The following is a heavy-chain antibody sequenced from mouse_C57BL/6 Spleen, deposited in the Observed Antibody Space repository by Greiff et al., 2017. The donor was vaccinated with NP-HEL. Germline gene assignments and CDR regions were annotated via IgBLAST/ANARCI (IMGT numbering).Heavy chain of an antibody. D-gene: IGHD1-1*01. CDR2: ISDGGSYT. V-gene: IGHV5-4*03. CDR3: ARAPITTVVEGFAY. J-gene: IGHJ3*01. CDR1: GFTFSSYA. Sequence: EVKLVESGGGLVKPGGSLKLSCAASGFTFSSYAMSWVRQTPEKRLEWVATISDGGSYTYYPDNVKGRFTISRDNAKNNLYLQMSHLKSEDTAMYYCARAPITTVVEGFAYWGQGTLVTVSA.